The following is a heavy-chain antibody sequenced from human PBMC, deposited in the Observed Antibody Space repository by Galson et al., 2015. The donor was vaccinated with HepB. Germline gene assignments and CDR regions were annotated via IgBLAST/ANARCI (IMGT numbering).Heavy chain of an antibody. V-gene: IGHV3-48*03. CDR2: ITSSGSIM. Sequence: SLRLSCAASGFTFSSYEMNWARQAPGKGLEWISYITSSGSIMYYADSVKGRFTISRDNAKNSLYLQMNSLRAEDTAVYYCARFEHSGFDLWGRGTLVTVSS. CDR3: ARFEHSGFDL. CDR1: GFTFSSYE. J-gene: IGHJ2*01. D-gene: IGHD3-10*01.